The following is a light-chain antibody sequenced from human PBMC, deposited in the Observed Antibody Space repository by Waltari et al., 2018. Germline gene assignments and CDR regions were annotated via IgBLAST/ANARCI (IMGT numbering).Light chain of an antibody. Sequence: DIVMTQTPLSLSVTPGQPASISCKSSQSLLHSDGKTYLYWYLQKPGQSPQLLIYEVSGRFSGVPDRFSGSGSGTDFTLKISRVEAEDVGVYYCMQGIHLPTFGQGTRLEIK. CDR2: EVS. V-gene: IGKV2-29*02. CDR1: QSLLHSDGKTY. J-gene: IGKJ5*01. CDR3: MQGIHLPT.